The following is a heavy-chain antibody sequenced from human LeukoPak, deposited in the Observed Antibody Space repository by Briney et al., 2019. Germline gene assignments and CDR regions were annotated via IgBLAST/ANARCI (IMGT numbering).Heavy chain of an antibody. CDR1: GGTFSSYT. D-gene: IGHD5-18*01. V-gene: IGHV1-69*02. J-gene: IGHJ4*02. Sequence: SVKVSCKASGGTFSSYTISWVRQAPGQGLEWMGGIIPILGIANYAQKFQGRVTITADKSTSTAYMELSSLRSEDTAAYYCTYVDTAMVTGYWGQGTLVTVSS. CDR3: TYVDTAMVTGY. CDR2: IIPILGIA.